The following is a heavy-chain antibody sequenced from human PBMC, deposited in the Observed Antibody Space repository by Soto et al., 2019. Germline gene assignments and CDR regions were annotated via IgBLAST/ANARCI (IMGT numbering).Heavy chain of an antibody. J-gene: IGHJ6*02. CDR1: GYCRSSGYN. CDR3: ARVGSHPTPLNNYYYYGIDV. CDR2: IYHSGST. V-gene: IGHV4-38-2*01. Sequence: SETLSGTSVGPGYCRSSGYNWGCVRQPPGKGVEWIGSIYHSGSTYYNPSLKSRVTISVDTSKNQFSLKLSSVTAADTAVYYCARVGSHPTPLNNYYYYGIDVWGQGTTFTVSS. D-gene: IGHD2-2*03.